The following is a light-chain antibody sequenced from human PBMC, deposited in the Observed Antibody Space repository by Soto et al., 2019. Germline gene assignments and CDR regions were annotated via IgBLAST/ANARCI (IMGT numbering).Light chain of an antibody. CDR1: QSVSNNF. V-gene: IGKV3-20*01. CDR2: GAS. J-gene: IGKJ5*01. CDR3: QQYGTSPIT. Sequence: EIVLTQSPGTLSLSPGERATLSCRASQSVSNNFLAWYQQKPAQAPRLLIYGASSRATGIPDRFSGSGSGTDFTLTISRLEPEDFAVYYCQQYGTSPITFGQGTRLEIK.